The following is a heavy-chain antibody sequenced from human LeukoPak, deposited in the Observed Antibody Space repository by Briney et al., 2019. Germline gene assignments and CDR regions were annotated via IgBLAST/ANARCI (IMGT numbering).Heavy chain of an antibody. CDR2: IYYSGNT. CDR1: GGSINCGDYY. J-gene: IGHJ6*03. Sequence: SETLSLTCTVSGGSINCGDYYWSWIRQPPGKGLEWIGYIYYSGNTYYNPSLKSRVTISVDTSNNQFSLKLTSVTAADTAVYYCARARTKLTYCSSTSCYYYMDVWGKGTTVTVSS. D-gene: IGHD2-2*01. V-gene: IGHV4-30-4*08. CDR3: ARARTKLTYCSSTSCYYYMDV.